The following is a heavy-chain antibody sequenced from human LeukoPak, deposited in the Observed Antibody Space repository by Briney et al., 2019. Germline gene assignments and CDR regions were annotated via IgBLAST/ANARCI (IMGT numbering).Heavy chain of an antibody. D-gene: IGHD2-15*01. CDR2: ISSSSSYI. V-gene: IGHV3-21*01. CDR1: GFTFSSYG. J-gene: IGHJ4*02. Sequence: PGGTLRLSCAASGFTFSSYGMSWVRQAPGKGLEWVSSISSSSSYIYYADSVKGRFTISRDNAKNSLYLQMNSLRAEDTAVYYCARDVYCSGGSCLHYFDYWGQGTLVTVSS. CDR3: ARDVYCSGGSCLHYFDY.